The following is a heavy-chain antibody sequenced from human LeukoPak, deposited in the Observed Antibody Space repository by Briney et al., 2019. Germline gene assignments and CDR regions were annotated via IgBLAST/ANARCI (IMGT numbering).Heavy chain of an antibody. J-gene: IGHJ5*01. CDR3: ASWGAPIDS. V-gene: IGHV3-7*01. CDR1: GFTFSRYW. CDR2: INQDGSEK. D-gene: IGHD1-26*01. Sequence: GGFLRLSCAASGFTFSRYWMSWVRQAPGKGLEWVANINQDGSEKYYVDSVKGRFTISRDNAKNSLYLQMNSLRAEDTAVYYCASWGAPIDSWGQGILVTVSS.